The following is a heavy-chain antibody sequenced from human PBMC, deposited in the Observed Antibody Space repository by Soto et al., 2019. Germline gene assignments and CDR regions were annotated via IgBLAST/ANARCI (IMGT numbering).Heavy chain of an antibody. D-gene: IGHD6-6*01. CDR2: INAGNGNT. Sequence: ASVKVSCKGSGYTFTSYAMHWVRQAPGQRLEWMGWINAGNGNTKYSQKFQGRVTITRDTSASTAYMELSSLRSEDTAVYYCARDLIAARPSYYYYGMDVWGQGTTVTVSS. CDR1: GYTFTSYA. J-gene: IGHJ6*02. CDR3: ARDLIAARPSYYYYGMDV. V-gene: IGHV1-3*01.